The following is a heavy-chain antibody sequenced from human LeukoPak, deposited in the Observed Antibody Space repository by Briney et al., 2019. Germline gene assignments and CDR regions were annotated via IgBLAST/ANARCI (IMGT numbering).Heavy chain of an antibody. CDR1: GGSFSGYY. CDR2: IYYSRNN. CDR3: ARGSWYSSGVWPVFDH. V-gene: IGHV4-59*01. D-gene: IGHD6-19*01. J-gene: IGHJ4*02. Sequence: SETQSLTCAVYGGSFSGYYWSWIRQPPGKGLEWIGYIYYSRNNNYNPSLKSRVTISVDTSKNQFSLKVTSATAADTAVYYCARGSWYSSGVWPVFDHWGQGTLITVSS.